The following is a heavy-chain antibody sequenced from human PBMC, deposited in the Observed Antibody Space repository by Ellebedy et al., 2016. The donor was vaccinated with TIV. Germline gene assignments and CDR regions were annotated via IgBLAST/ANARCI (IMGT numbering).Heavy chain of an antibody. Sequence: AASVKVSCKASGYTFTSYAMHWVRQAPGQRHEWMGWINAGNGNTKYSQKFQGRVTITRDTSAGTAYMELSSLRSEDTAVYYCAYSTGTAYYYAMDVWGQGTTVTVSS. V-gene: IGHV1-3*01. D-gene: IGHD1-1*01. CDR3: AYSTGTAYYYAMDV. CDR1: GYTFTSYA. J-gene: IGHJ6*02. CDR2: INAGNGNT.